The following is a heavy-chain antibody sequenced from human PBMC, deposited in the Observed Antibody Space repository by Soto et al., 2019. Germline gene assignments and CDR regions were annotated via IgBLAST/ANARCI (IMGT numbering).Heavy chain of an antibody. J-gene: IGHJ4*02. D-gene: IGHD6-13*01. CDR3: ARLNIVRIAEVFDY. V-gene: IGHV4-34*01. CDR2: INHSGST. CDR1: GGSFSGYY. Sequence: SETLSLTCAVYGGSFSGYYWSWIRQPPGKGLEWIGEINHSGSTNYNPSLKSRVTISVDTSKNQFSLKLSSVTAADTAVYYCARLNIVRIAEVFDYWGQGTLVTVSS.